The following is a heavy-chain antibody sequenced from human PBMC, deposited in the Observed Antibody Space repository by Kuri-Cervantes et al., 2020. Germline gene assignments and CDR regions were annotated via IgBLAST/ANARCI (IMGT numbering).Heavy chain of an antibody. J-gene: IGHJ6*02. V-gene: IGHV3-30-3*01. CDR3: AXYLVGAFYXXYYGMDV. Sequence: GGSLRLSCAXSGXXISSAAMHGVRQAPGKGLEWVAVISYDGGNKYYADSVKGRFTISRDNSKHTLYLQMNSLRDEDTAVYYCAXYLVGAFYXXYYGMDVWGQGTTVTVSS. CDR2: ISYDGGNK. CDR1: GXXISSAA. D-gene: IGHD2/OR15-2a*01.